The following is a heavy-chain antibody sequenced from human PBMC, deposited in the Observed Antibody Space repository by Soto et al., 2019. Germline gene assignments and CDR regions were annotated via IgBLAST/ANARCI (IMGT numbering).Heavy chain of an antibody. V-gene: IGHV1-2*04. CDR1: GYPFSDNH. J-gene: IGHJ4*01. CDR3: ATARRGTVSLLAD. Sequence: QVHLVQSGAEVKQTGASVKVSSKASGYPFSDNHIHWVRQAPGQGLEWMGWLNPYNGATNYAPKCQGWVTMTRDTSITASYTELNGLKSDDTAICYCATARRGTVSLLADWGQGPLVTVSS. CDR2: LNPYNGAT. D-gene: IGHD2-15*01.